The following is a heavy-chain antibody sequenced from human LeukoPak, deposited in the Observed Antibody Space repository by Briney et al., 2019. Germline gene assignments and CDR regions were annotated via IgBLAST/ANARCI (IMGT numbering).Heavy chain of an antibody. Sequence: PGGSLRLSCAASGFTFSSYGMHWVRQAPGKGLEWVAVISYDGTNKHYADSVKGRFTISRDNSKNTLYLQMNSLRADDTAIYYCATEYKGYWGQGTLVTVSS. CDR2: ISYDGTNK. J-gene: IGHJ4*02. D-gene: IGHD2-15*01. CDR1: GFTFSSYG. CDR3: ATEYKGY. V-gene: IGHV3-30*03.